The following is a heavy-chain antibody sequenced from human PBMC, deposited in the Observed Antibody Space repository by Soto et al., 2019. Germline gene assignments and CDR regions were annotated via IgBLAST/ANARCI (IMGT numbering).Heavy chain of an antibody. Sequence: GASVKVSCKVSGYTLTELSMHWVRQAPGKGLEWMGGFDPEDGETIYAQKFQGRVTMTEDTSTDTAYMELSSLRSEDTAVYYCATDWGESSSWYPFDYWGQGTLVTVSS. V-gene: IGHV1-24*01. J-gene: IGHJ4*02. CDR3: ATDWGESSSWYPFDY. D-gene: IGHD6-13*01. CDR1: GYTLTELS. CDR2: FDPEDGET.